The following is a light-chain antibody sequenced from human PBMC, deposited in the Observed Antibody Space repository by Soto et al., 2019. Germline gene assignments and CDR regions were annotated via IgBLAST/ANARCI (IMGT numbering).Light chain of an antibody. Sequence: DIQMTQSPSSLSASVGDRVTITCRASLGIRNDLGWYQQKPGKPPKRLIYAASSLQSGVPPRFSGSVSGTEITLTISSLQAEDFAAYYFLQHNSYPWTFGQGTKVEIK. V-gene: IGKV1-17*01. CDR1: LGIRND. J-gene: IGKJ1*01. CDR3: LQHNSYPWT. CDR2: AAS.